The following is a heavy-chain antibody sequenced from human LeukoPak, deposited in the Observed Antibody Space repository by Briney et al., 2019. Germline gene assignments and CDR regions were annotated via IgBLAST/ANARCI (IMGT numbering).Heavy chain of an antibody. J-gene: IGHJ4*02. CDR3: AKDESAYGSGSELDY. Sequence: PGGSLRLSCAASGFTFDDYAMHWVRQAPGKGLEWVSGISWNSGSIGYADSVEGRFTISRDNAKNSLYLQMNSLRAEDTALYYCAKDESAYGSGSELDYWGQGTLVTVSS. CDR1: GFTFDDYA. V-gene: IGHV3-9*01. CDR2: ISWNSGSI. D-gene: IGHD3-10*01.